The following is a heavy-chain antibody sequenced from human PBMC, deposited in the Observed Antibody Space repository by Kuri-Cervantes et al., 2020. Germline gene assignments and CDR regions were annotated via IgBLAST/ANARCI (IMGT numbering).Heavy chain of an antibody. CDR3: ARGKGYNWNDAALDI. CDR2: MNPNSGNT. J-gene: IGHJ3*02. Sequence: ASVKVSCKASGYTFTSYDINWVRQATGQGREWMGWMNPNSGNTGYAQKFLGRVTMTRNTSISTAYMELSSLRSEDPAVYYCARGKGYNWNDAALDIWGQGTMVTVSS. V-gene: IGHV1-8*01. D-gene: IGHD1-1*01. CDR1: GYTFTSYD.